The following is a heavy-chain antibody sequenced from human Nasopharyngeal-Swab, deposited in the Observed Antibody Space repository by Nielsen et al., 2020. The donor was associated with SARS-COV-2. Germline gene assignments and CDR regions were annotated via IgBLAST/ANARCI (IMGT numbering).Heavy chain of an antibody. Sequence: GESLRLSCAASGFTFSSYAMSWVRQAPGKGLEWVSTISSSVSSTYYADSVKGRFTISRDNSKNTLYLQMNSLRVEDTAVYYCAKWLSTRSLDYWGQGTLVTVSS. CDR1: GFTFSSYA. D-gene: IGHD2-2*01. CDR2: ISSSVSST. CDR3: AKWLSTRSLDY. V-gene: IGHV3-23*01. J-gene: IGHJ4*02.